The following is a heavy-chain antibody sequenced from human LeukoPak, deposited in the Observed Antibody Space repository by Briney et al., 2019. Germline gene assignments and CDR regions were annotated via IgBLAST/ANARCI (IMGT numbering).Heavy chain of an antibody. V-gene: IGHV1-2*02. Sequence: ASVKVSCKASGYTFTGYYMHWVRQAPGQGLEWMGWINPNSGGTNYAQKFQGRVTMTRDTSISTAYMGLSRLRSDDTAVYYCARAKVLWFGELLSDYWGQGTLVTVSS. CDR1: GYTFTGYY. D-gene: IGHD3-10*01. CDR2: INPNSGGT. CDR3: ARAKVLWFGELLSDY. J-gene: IGHJ4*02.